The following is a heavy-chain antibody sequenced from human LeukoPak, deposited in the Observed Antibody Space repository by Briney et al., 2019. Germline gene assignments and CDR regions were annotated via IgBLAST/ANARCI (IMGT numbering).Heavy chain of an antibody. CDR3: ARRSNSDWYVNDHYGMDV. D-gene: IGHD6-19*01. Sequence: PGGSLRLSCAASGFTFSSYSMNWVRQAPGKGLEWVSSISSSSSYIYYADSVKGRFTISRDNAKNSLYLQMNSLRAEDTAVYYCARRSNSDWYVNDHYGMDVWGQGTTVTVSS. CDR2: ISSSSSYI. V-gene: IGHV3-21*01. CDR1: GFTFSSYS. J-gene: IGHJ6*02.